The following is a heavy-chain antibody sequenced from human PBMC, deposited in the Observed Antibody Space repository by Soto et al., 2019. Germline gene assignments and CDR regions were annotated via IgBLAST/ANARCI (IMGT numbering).Heavy chain of an antibody. V-gene: IGHV3-7*04. CDR2: IKQDGSEK. J-gene: IGHJ6*02. D-gene: IGHD5-18*01. CDR1: GFTFSSYW. CDR3: ARGHHSMDV. Sequence: GGSLRLSCAASGFTFSSYWMSWVRQAPGKGLEWVANIKQDGSEKYYADSVKGRFTISRDNAENSLYLQMNSLRAEDTALYYCARGHHSMDVWGQGATVTVSS.